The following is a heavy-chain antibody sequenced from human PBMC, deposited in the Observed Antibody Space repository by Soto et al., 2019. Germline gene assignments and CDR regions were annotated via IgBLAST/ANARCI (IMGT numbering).Heavy chain of an antibody. Sequence: PSETLSLTCVVSLDSISSSIWWNCVRQSPGKGLEWIGKIYHSGRTNYNPSLKSRVTISVDKSKNQFSLELSSVTAADTAVYYCARERVEPNCSGGYCYSDYYGMDVWGQGTTVTVS. CDR3: ARERVEPNCSGGYCYSDYYGMDV. J-gene: IGHJ6*02. D-gene: IGHD2-15*01. V-gene: IGHV4-4*02. CDR2: IYHSGRT. CDR1: LDSISSSIW.